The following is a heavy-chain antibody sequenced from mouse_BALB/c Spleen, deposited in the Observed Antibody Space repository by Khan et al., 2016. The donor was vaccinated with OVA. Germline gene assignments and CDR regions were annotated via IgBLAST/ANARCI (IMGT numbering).Heavy chain of an antibody. Sequence: VQLQESGPGLVAPSQSLSITCTVSGFSLSRYNIHWVRQPPGKGLEWLGMIWGGGGTDYNSTLKIRLSISKDNSKSQVFLKMNSLEIDDTAMYXCATAYYCYDGDYAMDYWGQGTSVIAAS. CDR2: IWGGGGT. CDR3: ATAYYCYDGDYAMDY. D-gene: IGHD2-9*01. CDR1: GFSLSRYN. V-gene: IGHV2-6-4*01. J-gene: IGHJ4*01.